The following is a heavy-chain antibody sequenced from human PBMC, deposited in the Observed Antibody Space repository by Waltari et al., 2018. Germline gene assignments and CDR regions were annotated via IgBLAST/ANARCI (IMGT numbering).Heavy chain of an antibody. CDR1: GDSISSVDYY. Sequence: QVQLQESGPGLVQPSQTLSLTCTVSGDSISSVDYYWSWIRQPPGKGLEWIGDIYFGGSTYDNPALRSRLNMSVDTSKNQFALKLSSVTAADTAVYYCARIRSSSFLGMFFDYWGQGALVTVSS. CDR2: IYFGGST. CDR3: ARIRSSSFLGMFFDY. J-gene: IGHJ4*02. V-gene: IGHV4-30-4*01. D-gene: IGHD6-13*01.